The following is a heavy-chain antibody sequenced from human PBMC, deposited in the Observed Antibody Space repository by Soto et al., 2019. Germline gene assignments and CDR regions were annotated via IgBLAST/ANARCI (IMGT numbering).Heavy chain of an antibody. D-gene: IGHD3-10*01. CDR3: ARERKVWFGESYNWFDP. CDR2: INPNSGGT. V-gene: IGHV1-2*02. CDR1: GYTFTGYY. Sequence: GASVKVSCKASGYTFTGYYMHWVRQAPGQGLEWMGWINPNSGGTNYAQKFQGRVTMTRDTSISTAYMELSRLRSDDTAVYYCARERKVWFGESYNWFDPWGQGTLVTVSS. J-gene: IGHJ5*02.